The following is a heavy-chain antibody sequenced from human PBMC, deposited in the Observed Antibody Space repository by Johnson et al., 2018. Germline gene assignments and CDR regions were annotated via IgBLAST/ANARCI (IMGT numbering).Heavy chain of an antibody. CDR2: INQSGDP. D-gene: IGHD4-23*01. V-gene: IGHV4-34*10. Sequence: QVQLQESGPGLVKPSETLSLNCVVHGGSFSRYYWSWIRQTPEKGLEWIGEINQSGDPNYNPSLRSRVTISVDTSKNQFYLNVTSVTAADTAIYYCARANRWELKLGAFDVWGQVTMVTVSS. J-gene: IGHJ3*01. CDR3: ARANRWELKLGAFDV. CDR1: GGSFSRYY.